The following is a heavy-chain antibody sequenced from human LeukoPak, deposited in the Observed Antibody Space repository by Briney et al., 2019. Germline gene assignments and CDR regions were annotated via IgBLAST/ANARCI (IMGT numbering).Heavy chain of an antibody. D-gene: IGHD6-19*01. J-gene: IGHJ4*02. CDR2: ISGSGGGT. Sequence: GGSPRLSCAASGFTFSNYAMSWVRQAPGKGLEWVSVISGSGGGTYYADSVKGRFTISRDNSKNTLFLQMNSLRAEGTAVYYCANQLIAVAGSHDYWGQGTLVTVSS. CDR1: GFTFSNYA. CDR3: ANQLIAVAGSHDY. V-gene: IGHV3-23*01.